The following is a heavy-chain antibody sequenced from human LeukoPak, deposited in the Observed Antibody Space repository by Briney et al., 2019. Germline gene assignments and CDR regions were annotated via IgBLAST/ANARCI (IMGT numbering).Heavy chain of an antibody. V-gene: IGHV3-33*01. D-gene: IGHD3-16*01. Sequence: TGRSLRLSCAASGFTFGSYGMHWVRQAPGKGLEWVAVIWYDGSNKYYADSVKGRFTISRGNSKNTLYLQMNSLRAEDTAVYYCARDYVVNYFDYWGQGTLVTVSS. CDR3: ARDYVVNYFDY. J-gene: IGHJ4*02. CDR1: GFTFGSYG. CDR2: IWYDGSNK.